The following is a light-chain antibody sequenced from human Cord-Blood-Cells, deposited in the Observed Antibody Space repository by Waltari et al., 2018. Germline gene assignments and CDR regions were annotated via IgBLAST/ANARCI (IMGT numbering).Light chain of an antibody. CDR2: QVS. J-gene: IGLJ1*01. CDR3: SSYTSSSTYV. Sequence: QSAPTQPAPVSGSPGQSIPISCPGTSSDVGGYNYVSWYQQHPGKAPKLMIYQVSNRPSGVSNRFSGSKSGNTASLTISGLQAEDEADYYCSSYTSSSTYVFGTGTKVTVL. V-gene: IGLV2-14*01. CDR1: SSDVGGYNY.